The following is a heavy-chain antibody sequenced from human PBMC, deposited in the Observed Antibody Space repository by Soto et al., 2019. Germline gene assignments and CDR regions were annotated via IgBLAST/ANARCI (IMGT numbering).Heavy chain of an antibody. CDR1: GGSISSSSYY. J-gene: IGHJ4*02. CDR3: ARWADYGVYFDY. CDR2: IYYSGST. D-gene: IGHD4-17*01. V-gene: IGHV4-39*01. Sequence: SETLSLTCTVSGGSISSSSYYWGWIRQPPGKGLEWFVIIYYSGSTYYNPSLKSRVTISVDTSKNQFSLKLSSVTAADTAVYYCARWADYGVYFDYWGQGTLVTVSS.